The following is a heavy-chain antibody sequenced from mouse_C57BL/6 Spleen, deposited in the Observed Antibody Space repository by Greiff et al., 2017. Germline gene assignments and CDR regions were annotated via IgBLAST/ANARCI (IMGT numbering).Heavy chain of an antibody. CDR2: IDPSDSYT. V-gene: IGHV1-69*01. Sequence: QVQLQQPGAELVMPGASVKLSCKASGYTFTSYWMHWVKQRPGQGLEWIGEIDPSDSYTKYNQKFKGKSTLTVDKSSSTAYMQLSSLTSADSAVYYCARSNDYDAMDYWGQGTSVTVSS. CDR1: GYTFTSYW. D-gene: IGHD1-2*01. J-gene: IGHJ4*01. CDR3: ARSNDYDAMDY.